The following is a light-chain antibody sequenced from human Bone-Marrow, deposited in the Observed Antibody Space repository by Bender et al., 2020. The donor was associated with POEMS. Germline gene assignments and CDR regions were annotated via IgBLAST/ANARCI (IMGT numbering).Light chain of an antibody. J-gene: IGLJ2*01. CDR1: ISDIGVFNL. CDR3: SSYAGNYNLI. V-gene: IGLV2-8*01. Sequence: QSALTQPASVSGSPGQSITISCTGTISDIGVFNLVSWYQQHPGKAPRLMIYEVNMRPSGVPGRFAGSKSGTTASLTVSGLQGEDEADYFCSSYAGNYNLIFGGGTKLTVL. CDR2: EVN.